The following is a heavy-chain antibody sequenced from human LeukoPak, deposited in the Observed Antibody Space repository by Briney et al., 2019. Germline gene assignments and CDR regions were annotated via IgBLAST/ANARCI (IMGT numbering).Heavy chain of an antibody. CDR2: INPSGGST. D-gene: IGHD5-12*01. CDR3: ARDAGYSGYDRTYGMDV. CDR1: GYTFTRYY. J-gene: IGHJ6*02. Sequence: GASVKVSCKASGYTFTRYYMHWVRQAPGQGLEWMGIINPSGGSTSYAQKFQGRVTMTRDTSTSTVYMELSSLRSEDTAVYYCARDAGYSGYDRTYGMDVWGQGTTVTVSS. V-gene: IGHV1-46*01.